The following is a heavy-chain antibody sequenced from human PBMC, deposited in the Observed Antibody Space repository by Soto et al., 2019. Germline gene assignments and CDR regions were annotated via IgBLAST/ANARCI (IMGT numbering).Heavy chain of an antibody. Sequence: QVQLVQSGAEVKKPGASVKVSCKASGYTFTSYGISWVRQAPGQGLEWMGWISAYNGNTNYAQKLQGRVTMTTDTSTSTAYRELRSLRSDDTAVYYCARERRIAAAGTWFDHWGQGTLVTVSS. J-gene: IGHJ5*02. CDR1: GYTFTSYG. V-gene: IGHV1-18*01. D-gene: IGHD6-13*01. CDR2: ISAYNGNT. CDR3: ARERRIAAAGTWFDH.